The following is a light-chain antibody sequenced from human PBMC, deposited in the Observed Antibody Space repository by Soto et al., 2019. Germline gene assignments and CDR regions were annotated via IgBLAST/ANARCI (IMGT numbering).Light chain of an antibody. CDR2: EVS. CDR1: SSDVGGYNY. CDR3: SSYTSSSTVV. Sequence: QSVLTQPASVSGSPGPSITISCTGTSSDVGGYNYVSWYQQQPGKAPKLMIFEVSNRPSGVYSRFSGSKSGNTASLTISGLQAEDEDYYYCSSYTSSSTVVFGGGTKVTVL. J-gene: IGLJ2*01. V-gene: IGLV2-14*01.